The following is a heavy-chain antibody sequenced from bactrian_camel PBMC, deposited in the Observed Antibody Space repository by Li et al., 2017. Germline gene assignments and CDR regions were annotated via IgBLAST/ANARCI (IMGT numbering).Heavy chain of an antibody. J-gene: IGHJ4*01. Sequence: VQLVESGGGSVLVGGSLRLSCAASGFPYNPVCMAWFRQAPGKEREGVAIIYSVLGTTDYADSVAGRFIISQDKSKNALYLQMDNLKPEDSAMYYCAIVTCGCGWILRFEASTYKHWGQGTQVTVS. CDR1: GFPYNPVC. D-gene: IGHD5*01. CDR3: AIVTCGCGWILRFEASTYKH. V-gene: IGHV3S6*01. CDR2: IYSVLGTT.